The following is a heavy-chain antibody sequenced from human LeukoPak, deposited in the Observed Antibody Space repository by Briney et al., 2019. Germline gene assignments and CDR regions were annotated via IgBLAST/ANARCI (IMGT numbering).Heavy chain of an antibody. CDR1: GGSFSGYY. Sequence: SGTLSLTCAVYGGSFSGYYWSWIRQPPGKGLEWIGEINHSGSTNYNPSLKSRVTISVDTSKNQFSLKLSSVTAADTAVYYCARTPSFHTRDWGQGTLVTVSS. CDR2: INHSGST. J-gene: IGHJ4*02. D-gene: IGHD2-2*02. CDR3: ARTPSFHTRD. V-gene: IGHV4-34*01.